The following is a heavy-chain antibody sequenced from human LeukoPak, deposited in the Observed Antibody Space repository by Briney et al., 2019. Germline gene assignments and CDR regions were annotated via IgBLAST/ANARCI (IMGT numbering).Heavy chain of an antibody. J-gene: IGHJ4*02. D-gene: IGHD3-3*01. CDR3: VRAWSDSFDY. CDR2: INPDGSST. V-gene: IGHV3-74*01. Sequence: GGSLRLSCAASGFTFSSFWMHWVRQAPGKGLVWVSRINPDGSSTTYADSVKGRFTFSRDNTKNTLNLQMDSLRAEDTAVYYCVRAWSDSFDYWGQGTLVTVSS. CDR1: GFTFSSFW.